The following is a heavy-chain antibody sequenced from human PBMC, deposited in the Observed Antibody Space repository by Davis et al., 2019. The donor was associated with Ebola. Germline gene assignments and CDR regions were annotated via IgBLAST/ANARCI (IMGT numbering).Heavy chain of an antibody. CDR2: LGTSADT. Sequence: GGSLRLSCAASGFIFRCYVMSWVRQAPGKGLEWVSTLGTSADTYYADSVKGRFTISRDNSKNTLYLQMNGLRVEDTAIYFCVKDTSNIWFDIWGQGTMVTVSS. J-gene: IGHJ3*02. CDR1: GFIFRCYV. CDR3: VKDTSNIWFDI. V-gene: IGHV3-23*01. D-gene: IGHD1-26*01.